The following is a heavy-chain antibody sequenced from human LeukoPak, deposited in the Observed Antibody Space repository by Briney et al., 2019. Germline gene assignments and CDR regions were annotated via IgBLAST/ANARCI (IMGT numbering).Heavy chain of an antibody. CDR1: GGSISSSSYY. CDR2: IYYSGST. V-gene: IGHV4-39*01. D-gene: IGHD6-6*01. CDR3: ARQGIAARRDNWFDP. Sequence: PSETLSLTCTVSGGSISSSSYYWGWIRQPPGKGLEWIGSIYYSGSTYYNPSLKSRVTISVDTSKNQFSLKLSSVTAADTAVYYCARQGIAARRDNWFDPWGQGTLVTVSS. J-gene: IGHJ5*02.